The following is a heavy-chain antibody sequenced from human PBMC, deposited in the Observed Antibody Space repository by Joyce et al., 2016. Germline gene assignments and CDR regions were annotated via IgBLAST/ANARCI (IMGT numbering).Heavy chain of an antibody. CDR3: VRGISARPGGPNWFDP. D-gene: IGHD6-6*01. V-gene: IGHV3-74*01. CDR2: INTDGSST. Sequence: EVQLVESGGGLVQPGGSLRLSCAASGFSFSGYWIQWVRQAPGKGVVWGSRINTDGSSTRFADSVKGRFTISRDNAKNTLYLQMNSLRAEETAVYYCVRGISARPGGPNWFDPWGQGTLVTVSS. J-gene: IGHJ5*02. CDR1: GFSFSGYW.